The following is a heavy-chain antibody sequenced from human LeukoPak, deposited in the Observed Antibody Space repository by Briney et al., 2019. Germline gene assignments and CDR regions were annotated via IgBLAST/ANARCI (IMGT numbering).Heavy chain of an antibody. CDR3: ARVGAYGSGSYYYYYYMDA. D-gene: IGHD3-10*01. J-gene: IGHJ6*03. CDR2: INPSGGST. V-gene: IGHV1-46*01. Sequence: ASVKVSCKASGYTFTSYYMHWVRQAPGQGLEWMGIINPSGGSTNYAQKFQGRVTITADESTSTAYMELSSLRSEDTAVYYCARVGAYGSGSYYYYYYMDAWGKGTTVTISS. CDR1: GYTFTSYY.